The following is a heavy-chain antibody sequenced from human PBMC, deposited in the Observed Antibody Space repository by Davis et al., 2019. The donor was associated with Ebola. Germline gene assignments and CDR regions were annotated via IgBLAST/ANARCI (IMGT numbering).Heavy chain of an antibody. CDR1: GYSFINYW. Sequence: GESLKLSCKYSGYSFINYWIGWVRQMPGKGLEWMGIIYPADSDTRYSPSFQGQVTISADRSFSTTYLQWSSLKASDTAMYYCARSPSYSGSFYFDYWGQGTLVTVSS. CDR2: IYPADSDT. CDR3: ARSPSYSGSFYFDY. V-gene: IGHV5-51*01. D-gene: IGHD1-26*01. J-gene: IGHJ4*02.